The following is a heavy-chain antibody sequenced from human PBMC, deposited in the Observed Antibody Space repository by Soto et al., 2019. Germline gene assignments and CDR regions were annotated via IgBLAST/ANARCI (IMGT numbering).Heavy chain of an antibody. Sequence: SETLSLTCAFYGGSLGGDYWTWIRQAPGKGLEWIGEINHSGTINFDPSLRSRLTISLDTSKKEFSLKLSSVTDADTATYYCARADRTLVTSYSLDVWGQGTTVTVSS. CDR2: INHSGTI. CDR1: GGSLGGDY. D-gene: IGHD2-21*02. J-gene: IGHJ6*02. V-gene: IGHV4-34*01. CDR3: ARADRTLVTSYSLDV.